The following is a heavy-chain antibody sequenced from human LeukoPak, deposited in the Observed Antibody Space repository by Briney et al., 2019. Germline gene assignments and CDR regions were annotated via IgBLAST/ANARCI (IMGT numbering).Heavy chain of an antibody. D-gene: IGHD6-19*01. CDR1: GFIFADHA. V-gene: IGHV3-9*01. Sequence: CMRLSCVASGFIFADHAMHWVRHAAGKGLEWVSCIGWNSGRIGNADYVKDRFIISRENAKNSLYLQMNSLRAEDTALYYCAKDSGTMSDSSGWYVVWGQGTLVTVSS. J-gene: IGHJ4*02. CDR3: AKDSGTMSDSSGWYVV. CDR2: IGWNSGRI.